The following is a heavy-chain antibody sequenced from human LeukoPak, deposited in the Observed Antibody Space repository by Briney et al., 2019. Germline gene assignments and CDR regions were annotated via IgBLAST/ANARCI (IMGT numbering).Heavy chain of an antibody. V-gene: IGHV1-2*02. CDR3: ARDGCSSTSCYLFHY. CDR2: INPNSGGT. CDR1: GYTFTGSY. Sequence: ASVKVSCKASGYTFTGSYMHWVRQAPGQGLEWMGWINPNSGGTNYAQKFQGRVTMTRDTSISTAYMELSRLRSDSTAVYYRARDGCSSTSCYLFHYWGQGTLVTVSS. J-gene: IGHJ4*02. D-gene: IGHD2-2*01.